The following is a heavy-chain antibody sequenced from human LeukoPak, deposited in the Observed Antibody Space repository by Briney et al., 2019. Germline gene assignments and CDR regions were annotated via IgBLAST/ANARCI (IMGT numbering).Heavy chain of an antibody. CDR2: INPNSGDT. CDR1: GYTFTGYY. D-gene: IGHD4-23*01. Sequence: ASVKVSCKASGYTFTGYYMHWVRQAPGQGLEWMGWINPNSGDTKYSQKFQGRVTMTRDTSISTAYMELSRLRAEDTALYSCAKDYGGSSDAFDIWGQGTMVTVSS. J-gene: IGHJ3*02. V-gene: IGHV1-2*02. CDR3: AKDYGGSSDAFDI.